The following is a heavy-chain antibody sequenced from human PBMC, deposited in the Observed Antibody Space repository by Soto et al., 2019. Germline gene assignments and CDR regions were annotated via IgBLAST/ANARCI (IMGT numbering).Heavy chain of an antibody. CDR3: ARVXSTAMVNYYDYYYGMDV. Sequence: ASVKVSCKASGGTFSSCAISWVRQAPGQGLEWMGGIIPIFGTANYAQKFQGRVTITADESTSTAYMELSSLRSEDTAVYYCARVXSTAMVNYYDYYYGMDVWGQGTTVTVSS. J-gene: IGHJ6*02. CDR2: IIPIFGTA. V-gene: IGHV1-69*13. D-gene: IGHD5-18*01. CDR1: GGTFSSCA.